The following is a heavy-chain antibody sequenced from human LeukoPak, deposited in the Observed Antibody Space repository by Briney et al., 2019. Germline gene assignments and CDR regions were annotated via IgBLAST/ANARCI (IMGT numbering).Heavy chain of an antibody. D-gene: IGHD6-6*01. CDR3: ATAGPLYSSSLFDY. CDR2: IKQDGSEK. CDR1: GFTFSSYW. Sequence: GGSLRLSRAASGFTFSSYWMSWVRQAPGKGLEWVANIKQDGSEKYYVDSVKGRFTISRDNAKNSLYLQMNSLRAEDTAVYYCATAGPLYSSSLFDYWGQGTLVTVSS. V-gene: IGHV3-7*01. J-gene: IGHJ4*02.